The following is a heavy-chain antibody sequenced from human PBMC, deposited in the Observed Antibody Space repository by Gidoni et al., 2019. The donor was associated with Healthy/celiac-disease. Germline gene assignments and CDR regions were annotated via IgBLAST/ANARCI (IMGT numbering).Heavy chain of an antibody. CDR3: AKDRTGYWEYSYGHFDY. CDR1: GFTFDDYA. Sequence: EVQLVESGRGVVQPGGSLSLSCAASGFTFDDYAMHWVRQAPGKGLEWVSLISGDGGSTYYADSVKGRITISRDNSKNSLYLQMNSLRTEDTALYYCAKDRTGYWEYSYGHFDYWGQGTLVTVSS. CDR2: ISGDGGST. J-gene: IGHJ4*02. D-gene: IGHD5-18*01. V-gene: IGHV3-43*02.